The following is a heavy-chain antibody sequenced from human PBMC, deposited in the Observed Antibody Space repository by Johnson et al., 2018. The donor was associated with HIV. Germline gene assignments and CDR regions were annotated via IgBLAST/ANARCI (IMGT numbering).Heavy chain of an antibody. D-gene: IGHD6-13*01. V-gene: IGHV3-7*01. CDR3: ARGRYSSSWYVGGLDAFDI. CDR2: IKQDGSEK. CDR1: GFTFSSYW. J-gene: IGHJ3*02. Sequence: VQLVESGGGLVQPGGSLRLSCAASGFTFSSYWMSWVRQAPGKGLEWVANIKQDGSEKYYVDSVKGRFTISRDNAKNTLSLQMSSLRGEDTAMYYCARGRYSSSWYVGGLDAFDIWGQGTMVTVSS.